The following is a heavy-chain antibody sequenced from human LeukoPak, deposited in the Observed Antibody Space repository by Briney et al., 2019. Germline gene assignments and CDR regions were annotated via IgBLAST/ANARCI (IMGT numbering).Heavy chain of an antibody. CDR2: IIPIFGTA. CDR3: ARVQPRYCSSTSCYGGEQGAFDI. J-gene: IGHJ3*02. Sequence: GASVKVSCKASGGTFSSYAISWVRQAPGQGLEWMGGIIPIFGTANYAQKFQGRVTITADESTSTAYMELSSLRSEDTAVYYCARVQPRYCSSTSCYGGEQGAFDIWGQGTMVTVSS. D-gene: IGHD2-2*01. V-gene: IGHV1-69*13. CDR1: GGTFSSYA.